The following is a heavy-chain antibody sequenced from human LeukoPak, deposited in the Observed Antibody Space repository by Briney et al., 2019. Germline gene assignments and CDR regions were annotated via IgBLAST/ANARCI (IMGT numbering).Heavy chain of an antibody. J-gene: IGHJ4*02. D-gene: IGHD5-24*01. CDR2: IGDSGGST. CDR1: GFTFSDYA. V-gene: IGHV3-23*01. Sequence: PGGSLRLSCTVSGFTFSDYAVSWVRQAPGKGLEWVSAIGDSGGSTFYADSVKGRFTISRDNSKNTLYLQMNSLRAEDTAVYYCAKEGRWLQLAYFDYWGQGTLVTVSS. CDR3: AKEGRWLQLAYFDY.